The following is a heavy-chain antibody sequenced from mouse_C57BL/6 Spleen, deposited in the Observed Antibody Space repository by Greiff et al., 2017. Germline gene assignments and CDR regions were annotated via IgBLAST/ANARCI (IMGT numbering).Heavy chain of an antibody. CDR1: GYTFTSYW. CDR3: AINWDGNYYFDY. D-gene: IGHD4-1*01. V-gene: IGHV1-74*01. CDR2: IHPSDSDT. J-gene: IGHJ2*01. Sequence: QVQLKQPGAELVKPGASVKVSCKASGYTFTSYWMHWVKQRPGQGLEWIGRIHPSDSDTNYNQKFKGKATLTVDKSSSTAYMQLSSLTSEDSAVYYCAINWDGNYYFDYWGQGTTRTVSS.